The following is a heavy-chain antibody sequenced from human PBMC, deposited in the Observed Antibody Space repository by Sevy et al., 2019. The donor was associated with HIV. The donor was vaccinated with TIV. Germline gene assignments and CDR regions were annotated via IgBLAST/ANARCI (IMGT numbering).Heavy chain of an antibody. V-gene: IGHV3-30-3*01. CDR1: GFTFSSYA. CDR3: ARAYCGGDCYSGEYDY. J-gene: IGHJ4*02. D-gene: IGHD2-21*02. CDR2: ISYDGNNK. Sequence: GGSLRLSCAASGFTFSSYAMHWVRQAPGKGLEWVAVISYDGNNKYYADSVKGRFTISRDNCKNTLYLQMNSLRAEDTALYYCARAYCGGDCYSGEYDYWGQGTLVTVSS.